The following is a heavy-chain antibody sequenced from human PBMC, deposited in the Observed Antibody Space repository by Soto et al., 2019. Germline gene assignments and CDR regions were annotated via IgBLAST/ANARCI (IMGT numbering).Heavy chain of an antibody. CDR2: ISGSGDYT. Sequence: EVQLLESGGELVQPGGSLRLYCDASGFTFDIYALSWVRQTPGKGLGWVAAISGSGDYTYYTDSVKGRFTISRDNSKNTLSLQMNNMRVEDTAIYYCAKVDRYSSGWSYYAPGYYYYPMDVWAQGTTVTVSS. J-gene: IGHJ6*02. D-gene: IGHD6-19*01. CDR3: AKVDRYSSGWSYYAPGYYYYPMDV. V-gene: IGHV3-23*01. CDR1: GFTFDIYA.